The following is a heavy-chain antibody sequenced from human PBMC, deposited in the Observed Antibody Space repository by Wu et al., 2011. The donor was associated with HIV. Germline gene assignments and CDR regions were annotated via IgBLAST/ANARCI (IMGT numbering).Heavy chain of an antibody. CDR2: INPNSGDT. CDR3: ARGHLISMIVGPGYWYFDL. V-gene: IGHV1-2*02. J-gene: IGHJ2*01. CDR1: GFSFIGYN. D-gene: IGHD3-22*01. Sequence: QVKLVQSGTEVKKPGASVKVSCKGSGFSFIGYNIHWVRQAPGQGLEWMGWINPNSGDTNYAQRFQGRVTMTRDTSISTAYMELSRLRSDDTAVYYCARGHLISMIVGPGYWYFDLWGRGTLVTVSS.